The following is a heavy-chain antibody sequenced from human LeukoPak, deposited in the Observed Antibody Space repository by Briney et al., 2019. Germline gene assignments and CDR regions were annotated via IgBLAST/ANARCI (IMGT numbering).Heavy chain of an antibody. D-gene: IGHD3-10*01. V-gene: IGHV4-34*01. Sequence: SETLPLTCAVYGGSFSGYYWSWIRQPPGKGLEWIGEINHSGSTNYNPSLKSRVTISVDTPKNQFSLKLSSVTAADTAVYYCARDTTYYYGSGSYGAFDIWGQGTMVTVSS. CDR2: INHSGST. CDR1: GGSFSGYY. CDR3: ARDTTYYYGSGSYGAFDI. J-gene: IGHJ3*02.